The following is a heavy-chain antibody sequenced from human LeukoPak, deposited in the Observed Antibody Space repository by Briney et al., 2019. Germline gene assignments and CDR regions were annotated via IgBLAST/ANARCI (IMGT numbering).Heavy chain of an antibody. J-gene: IGHJ6*03. V-gene: IGHV3-66*02. D-gene: IGHD6-19*01. CDR3: AKRPGRSYSSGFDTGYMDV. Sequence: QPGGSLRLSCAASGFTVSSNYMSWVRQAPGKGLEWVSVIYSGGSTYYADSVKGRFTISRDNSKNTLYLQMNSLRAEDTAVYYCAKRPGRSYSSGFDTGYMDVWGKGTTVTISS. CDR2: IYSGGST. CDR1: GFTVSSNY.